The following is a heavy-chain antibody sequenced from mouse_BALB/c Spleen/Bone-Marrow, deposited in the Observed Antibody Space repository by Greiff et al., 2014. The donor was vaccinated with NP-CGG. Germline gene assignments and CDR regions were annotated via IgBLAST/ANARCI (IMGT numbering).Heavy chain of an antibody. CDR3: ARRDGTYYFDY. Sequence: VQLKDSGGGLVQPGGSLKLSCAASGFTFSSYTMSWVRLTPEKRLEWVAYISNGGGNTYYADPVKGRFTISRDNAKNTLYLQMSSLKSEDTALYYCARRDGTYYFDYWGQGTTLTVSS. D-gene: IGHD4-1*01. CDR1: GFTFSSYT. V-gene: IGHV5-12-2*01. J-gene: IGHJ2*01. CDR2: ISNGGGNT.